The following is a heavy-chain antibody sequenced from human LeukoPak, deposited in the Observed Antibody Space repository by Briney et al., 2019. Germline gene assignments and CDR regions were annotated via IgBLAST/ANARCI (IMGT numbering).Heavy chain of an antibody. CDR2: ITAGGDGT. CDR1: GFTFSGYA. V-gene: IGHV3-23*01. Sequence: GGSLRLSCAASGFTFSGYAMSWVRLAPGKGLEWVSAITAGGDGTYYADSVKGRFTISRDNLKNMVFLQMNSLRAEDTAVYYCAKDTNGMDVWGQGTTVTVSS. CDR3: AKDTNGMDV. J-gene: IGHJ6*02. D-gene: IGHD2-2*01.